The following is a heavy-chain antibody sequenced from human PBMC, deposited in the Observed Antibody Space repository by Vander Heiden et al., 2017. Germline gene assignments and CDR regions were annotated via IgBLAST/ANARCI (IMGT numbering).Heavy chain of an antibody. V-gene: IGHV4-34*01. CDR3: ASGPNNWFDP. CDR2: INHSGST. J-gene: IGHJ5*02. CDR1: GGSFSGYY. Sequence: QVQLQQWGAGLLKPSETLSLTCAVYGGSFSGYYWSWIRQRPGKGLEWIGEINHSGSTNYNPSLKSRVTISVDTSKNQFSLKLSSVTAADTAVYYCASGPNNWFDPWGQGTLVTVSS.